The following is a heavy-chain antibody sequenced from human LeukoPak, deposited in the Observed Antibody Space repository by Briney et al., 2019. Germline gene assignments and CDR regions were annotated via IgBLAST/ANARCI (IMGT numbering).Heavy chain of an antibody. V-gene: IGHV3-33*01. CDR2: IWYDGSNK. CDR3: ARDRVYYYDSSGLSY. J-gene: IGHJ4*02. CDR1: GFTFSSYG. D-gene: IGHD3-22*01. Sequence: TGGSLRLPCAASGFTFSSYGMPWVRQAPGKGLEWVAVIWYDGSNKYYADSVKGRFTISRDNSKNTLYLQMNSLRAEDTAVYYCARDRVYYYDSSGLSYWGQGTLVTVSS.